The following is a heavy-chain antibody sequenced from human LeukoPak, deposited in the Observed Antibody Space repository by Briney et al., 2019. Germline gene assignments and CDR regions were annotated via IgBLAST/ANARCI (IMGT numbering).Heavy chain of an antibody. CDR2: IRTNGAGT. J-gene: IGHJ4*02. CDR1: GFTFSSYN. Sequence: GGSLRLSCAASGFTFSSYNMNWVRRAPGQGLEWVSTIRTNGAGTHYADSVRGRFTISRDDSKNTLYLQMDSLRAEDTAVYYCARDDYGDSGPLFDYWGQGTLVTVSS. CDR3: ARDDYGDSGPLFDY. V-gene: IGHV3-23*01. D-gene: IGHD4-17*01.